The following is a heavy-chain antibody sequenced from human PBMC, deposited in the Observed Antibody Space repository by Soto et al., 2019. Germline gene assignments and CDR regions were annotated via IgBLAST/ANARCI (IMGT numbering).Heavy chain of an antibody. D-gene: IGHD3-10*01. CDR1: GGSISSSSYC. V-gene: IGHV4-39*01. CDR3: AVYGSGSYYNFSLYYYYGMDV. Sequence: SETLSLTCTVSGGSISSSSYCWGWIRQPPGKGLEWIGSIYYSGSTYYNPSLKSRVTISVDTSKNQFSLKLSSVTAADTAVYYCAVYGSGSYYNFSLYYYYGMDVWGQGTTVTVSS. J-gene: IGHJ6*02. CDR2: IYYSGST.